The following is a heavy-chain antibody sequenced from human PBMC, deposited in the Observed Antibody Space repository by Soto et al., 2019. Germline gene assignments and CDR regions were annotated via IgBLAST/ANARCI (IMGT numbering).Heavy chain of an antibody. CDR2: ISAYNGNT. CDR1: GYTFTSYG. CDR3: ASNDDYGXYNAFDI. V-gene: IGHV1-18*04. Sequence: GASVKVSCKAPGYTFTSYGISWVRQAPGQGLEWMGWISAYNGNTNYAQKLQGRVTMTTDTSTSTAYMELRSLRSDDTAVYYCASNDDYGXYNAFDIWGQGTMVTVSS. D-gene: IGHD4-17*01. J-gene: IGHJ3*02.